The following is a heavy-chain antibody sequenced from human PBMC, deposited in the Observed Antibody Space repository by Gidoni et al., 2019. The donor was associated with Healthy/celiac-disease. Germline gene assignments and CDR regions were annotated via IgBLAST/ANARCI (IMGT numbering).Heavy chain of an antibody. CDR3: TKGSITMVRGAYYFHY. CDR2: ISWNSGTI. J-gene: IGHJ4*02. Sequence: EVQLVESGGGLVQPGRSLRLSCAASGFTFDDYAMHWVRQAPGKGLEWVSGISWNSGTIGYADSVKGRFTISRDNAKNSLYLQMNSLRAEDTALYYCTKGSITMVRGAYYFHYWGQGTLVTVSS. V-gene: IGHV3-9*01. D-gene: IGHD3-10*01. CDR1: GFTFDDYA.